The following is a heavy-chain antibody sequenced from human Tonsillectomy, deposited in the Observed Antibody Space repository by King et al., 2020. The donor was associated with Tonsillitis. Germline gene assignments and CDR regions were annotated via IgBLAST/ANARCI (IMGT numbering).Heavy chain of an antibody. D-gene: IGHD3-22*01. CDR2: IYHSGST. CDR3: ARGESSGYHGSYYFDY. J-gene: IGHJ4*02. Sequence: QLQESGPGLVKPSGTLSLTCVVSGDSISSSNWWSWVRQPPGKGLEWIGEIYHSGSTYYNPSLKSRVTISVDKSKNQFSLKLSSVTAADTAVYYCARGESSGYHGSYYFDYWGQGTLVTVSS. V-gene: IGHV4-4*02. CDR1: GDSISSSNW.